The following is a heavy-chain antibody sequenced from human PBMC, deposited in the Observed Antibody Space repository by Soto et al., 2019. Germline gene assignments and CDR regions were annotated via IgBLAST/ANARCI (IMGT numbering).Heavy chain of an antibody. Sequence: SETLSLTCTVSGGSINSSGYYWSWIRQYPGKGLEWIGYIHYSGTAYYNPSLKSRVTISVDTSKNQFSLKLSSVTAADTAVYYCARHTAMVLFDYWGRGTLVT. CDR2: IHYSGTA. V-gene: IGHV4-31*03. CDR1: GGSINSSGYY. J-gene: IGHJ4*02. D-gene: IGHD5-18*01. CDR3: ARHTAMVLFDY.